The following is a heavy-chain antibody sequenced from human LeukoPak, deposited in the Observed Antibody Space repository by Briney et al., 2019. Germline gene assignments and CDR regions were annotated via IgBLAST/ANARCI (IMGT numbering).Heavy chain of an antibody. Sequence: PSETLSLTCTVSGGSISSYYWSWIRQPPGKGLEXXXXXYYSGSTSYNPSLKSRVTISVDTSKNQFSLKLSSVTAADTAVYYCARDGRGVTNDYYYGMDVWGQGTTVTVSS. D-gene: IGHD2-21*02. J-gene: IGHJ6*02. V-gene: IGHV4-59*01. CDR3: ARDGRGVTNDYYYGMDV. CDR1: GGSISSYY. CDR2: XYYSGST.